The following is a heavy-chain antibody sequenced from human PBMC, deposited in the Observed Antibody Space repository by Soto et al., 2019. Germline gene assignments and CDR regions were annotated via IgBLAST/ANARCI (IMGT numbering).Heavy chain of an antibody. CDR3: ARGQYYYDSSGYSLYYFDY. J-gene: IGHJ4*02. CDR2: IIPIFGTA. Sequence: QVQLVQSGAEVKKPGSSVKVSCKASGGTFSSYAISWVRQAPGQGLEWMGGIIPIFGTANYAQKFQGRVTITADESTSTAYMELSSLRSEDTAVYYRARGQYYYDSSGYSLYYFDYWGQGTLVTVSS. CDR1: GGTFSSYA. D-gene: IGHD3-22*01. V-gene: IGHV1-69*01.